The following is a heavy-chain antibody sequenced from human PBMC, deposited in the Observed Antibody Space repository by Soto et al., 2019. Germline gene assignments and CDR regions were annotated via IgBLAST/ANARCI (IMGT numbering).Heavy chain of an antibody. CDR3: ARFSNNRIAGANAFDY. CDR1: GYTFTSYA. Sequence: EASLKVSWKASGYTFTSYAMHWVRQAPGQRLEWMGWINAGNGNTKYSQKFQGRVTITRDTSASTAYMELSSLRSEDTAVYYCARFSNNRIAGANAFDYWGQGTLVTVSS. CDR2: INAGNGNT. D-gene: IGHD1-26*01. J-gene: IGHJ4*02. V-gene: IGHV1-3*01.